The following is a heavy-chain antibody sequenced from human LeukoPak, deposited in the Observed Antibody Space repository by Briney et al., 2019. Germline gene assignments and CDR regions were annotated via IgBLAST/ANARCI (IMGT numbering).Heavy chain of an antibody. V-gene: IGHV3-53*01. Sequence: PGGSLRLSCAASGFTVSSNYMSWVRQAPGKGLEWVSVIYSGGSTYYADSVKGRFTISRDNSKNTLYLQMNSLRAEDTAVYYCAREDTNSDYTMDVWGKGTTVTISS. D-gene: IGHD2-8*01. J-gene: IGHJ6*04. CDR1: GFTVSSNY. CDR2: IYSGGST. CDR3: AREDTNSDYTMDV.